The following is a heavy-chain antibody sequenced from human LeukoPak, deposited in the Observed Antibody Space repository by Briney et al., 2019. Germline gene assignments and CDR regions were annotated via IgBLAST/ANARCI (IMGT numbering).Heavy chain of an antibody. J-gene: IGHJ6*03. V-gene: IGHV1-18*01. CDR2: MNPNSGNT. Sequence: ASVKVSCKASGYTFTSYGISWVRQAPGQGLEWMGWMNPNSGNTGYAQKLQGRVTMTTDTSTSTAYMELRSLRSDDTAVYYCARDQGGSGSYYTYYYYMDVWGKGTTVTISS. CDR1: GYTFTSYG. D-gene: IGHD3-10*01. CDR3: ARDQGGSGSYYTYYYYMDV.